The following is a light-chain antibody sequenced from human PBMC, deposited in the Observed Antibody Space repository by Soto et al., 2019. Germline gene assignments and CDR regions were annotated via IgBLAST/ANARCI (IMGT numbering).Light chain of an antibody. V-gene: IGKV1-5*01. CDR2: DAS. Sequence: DIQMTQSPSTLSASVGDRVTITCRASQSISTWLAWDQQKPGKAPKLLIYDASSLESGVPLRFSSSGSGTEFTLTISSLQPDDFGTYFCQQYNSYPWMFGQGTNVEIK. CDR3: QQYNSYPWM. J-gene: IGKJ1*01. CDR1: QSISTW.